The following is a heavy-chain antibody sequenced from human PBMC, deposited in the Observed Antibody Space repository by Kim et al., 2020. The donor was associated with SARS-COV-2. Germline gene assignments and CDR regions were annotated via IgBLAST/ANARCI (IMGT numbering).Heavy chain of an antibody. V-gene: IGHV4-39*01. CDR1: GCSISSNYFY. CDR3: ARSPIAASACDV. CDR2: IYDRGST. J-gene: IGHJ3*01. D-gene: IGHD6-13*01. Sequence: SETLSLTCTVSGCSISSNYFYWGWIRQPPGKGLEWIGTIYDRGSTYYNPSLKSRVTISGDTSEIQFSLKLRSATAEDTAVCYCARSPIAASACDVWGQGT.